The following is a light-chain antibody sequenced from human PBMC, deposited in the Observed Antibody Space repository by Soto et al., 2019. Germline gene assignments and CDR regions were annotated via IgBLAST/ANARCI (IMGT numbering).Light chain of an antibody. Sequence: QSVLTQPASVSGSPGQSITISCTGTSSDVGGYNYVSWYQQHPGKAPKLMIYDVSNRLSGVSNRFSGSKSGNTASLTISGLQAEDEADYYCSSYTSRSTPLYVFGTGTKLTVL. CDR3: SSYTSRSTPLYV. V-gene: IGLV2-14*01. CDR1: SSDVGGYNY. J-gene: IGLJ1*01. CDR2: DVS.